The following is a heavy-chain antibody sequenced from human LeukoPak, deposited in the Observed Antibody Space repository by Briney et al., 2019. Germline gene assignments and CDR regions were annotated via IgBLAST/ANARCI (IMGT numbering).Heavy chain of an antibody. D-gene: IGHD5-12*01. CDR2: INAGNGNT. V-gene: IGHV1-3*01. Sequence: ASVKVSCKASGYTFTSYAMHWVRQAPGQRLEWMGWINAGNGNTKYSQKFQGRVTITRDTSASTAYMELSSLRSEDTAVYYCARGGVDIVATKNYYYYGMDVWGQGTTVTVSS. CDR3: ARGGVDIVATKNYYYYGMDV. J-gene: IGHJ6*02. CDR1: GYTFTSYA.